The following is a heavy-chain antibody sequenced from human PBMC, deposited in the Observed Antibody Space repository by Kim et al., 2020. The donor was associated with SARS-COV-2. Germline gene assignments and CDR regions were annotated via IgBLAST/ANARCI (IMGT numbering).Heavy chain of an antibody. D-gene: IGHD6-19*01. V-gene: IGHV4-34*01. CDR3: ARGGYSSGWTLGFDY. Sequence: SLKSRVTISVDTSKNQFSLKLSAVTAADTAVYYCARGGYSSGWTLGFDYWGQGTLVTVSS. J-gene: IGHJ4*02.